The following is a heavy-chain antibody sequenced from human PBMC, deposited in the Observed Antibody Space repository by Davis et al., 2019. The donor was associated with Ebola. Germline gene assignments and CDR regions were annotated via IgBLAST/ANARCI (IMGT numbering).Heavy chain of an antibody. CDR3: ARKIEI. V-gene: IGHV1-18*04. D-gene: IGHD3-22*01. CDR1: GYTFTSYG. J-gene: IGHJ3*02. Sequence: AASVKVSCKASGYTFTSYGITWVRQAPGQGLEWMGWINPHNGNTNYAQNVQGRVTMTTDTSTSTAYMEVGSLRSDDTAVYYCARKIEIWGQGTMVTVSS. CDR2: INPHNGNT.